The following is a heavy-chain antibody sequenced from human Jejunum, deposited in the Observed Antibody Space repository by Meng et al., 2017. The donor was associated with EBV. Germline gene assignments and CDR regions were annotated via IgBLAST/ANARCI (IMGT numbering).Heavy chain of an antibody. CDR1: GYTFIDYH. V-gene: IGHV1-46*01. D-gene: IGHD5-12*01. Sequence: QVQIVQSGAEVKKPGVSVKLSCKTSGYTFIDYHVHWVRQAPGQGLEWMGILNPNNGATSYAQRIRGRVTMTRDTSTSTVYMELSSLRSEDTALYYCVGEIVAPYSFDQWGQGTLVTVSS. CDR2: LNPNNGAT. CDR3: VGEIVAPYSFDQ. J-gene: IGHJ4*02.